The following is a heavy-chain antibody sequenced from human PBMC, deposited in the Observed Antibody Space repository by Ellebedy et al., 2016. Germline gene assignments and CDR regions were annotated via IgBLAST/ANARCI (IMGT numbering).Heavy chain of an antibody. Sequence: ASVKVSCXASGGTFSSYAINWVRQATGQGLEWMGWMNPNSGNTGYAQKFQGRVTMTRNTSISTAYMELSSLRAEDTALYYCAKAEGGYSGYEGWFDYWGQGTLVTVSS. CDR3: AKAEGGYSGYEGWFDY. J-gene: IGHJ4*02. CDR1: GGTFSSYA. V-gene: IGHV1-8*02. CDR2: MNPNSGNT. D-gene: IGHD5-12*01.